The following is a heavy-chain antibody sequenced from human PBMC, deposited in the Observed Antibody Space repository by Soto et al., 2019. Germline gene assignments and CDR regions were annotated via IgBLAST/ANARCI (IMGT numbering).Heavy chain of an antibody. CDR3: AKDRITITIFGVVIMDV. J-gene: IGHJ6*03. Sequence: EVQLLESGGGLVQPGGSLRLSCAASGFTFSSYAMSWVRQAPGKGLEWVSAISGSGGSTYYADSVKGRFTISRDNSKNTLYLQMHSLRAEDTAVYYCAKDRITITIFGVVIMDVWGKGTTVTVSS. D-gene: IGHD3-3*01. CDR2: ISGSGGST. V-gene: IGHV3-23*01. CDR1: GFTFSSYA.